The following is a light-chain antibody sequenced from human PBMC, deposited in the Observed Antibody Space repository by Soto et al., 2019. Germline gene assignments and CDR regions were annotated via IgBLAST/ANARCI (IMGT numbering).Light chain of an antibody. CDR2: GAS. J-gene: IGKJ1*01. V-gene: IGKV3-15*01. CDR1: QSVSSN. CDR3: QQYNNWPRT. Sequence: DIGMTQSPATLSVSPGERATLSCRASQSVSSNLAWYQQKPGQAPRLLIYGASTRATGIPARFSGSGSGTEFTLTISSLQSKDFAVYYCQQYNNWPRTFGQGTKVEIK.